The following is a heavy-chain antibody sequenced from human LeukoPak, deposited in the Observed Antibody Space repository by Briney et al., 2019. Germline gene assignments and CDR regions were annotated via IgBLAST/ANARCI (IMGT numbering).Heavy chain of an antibody. Sequence: SETLSLTCAVYGGSFSGYYWSWIRQPPGKGLEWIGEINHSGSTNYNPSLKSRVTISVDTSKNQFSLKLSSVTAADTAVYYCARELLWFGETLSGFDPWGQGTLVTVSS. CDR3: ARELLWFGETLSGFDP. D-gene: IGHD3-10*01. CDR2: INHSGST. J-gene: IGHJ5*02. CDR1: GGSFSGYY. V-gene: IGHV4-34*01.